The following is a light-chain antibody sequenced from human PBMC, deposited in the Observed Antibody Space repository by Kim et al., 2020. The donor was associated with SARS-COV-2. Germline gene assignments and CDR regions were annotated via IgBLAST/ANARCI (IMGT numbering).Light chain of an antibody. CDR2: DVS. V-gene: IGLV2-8*01. CDR3: SSYAGSNTLV. J-gene: IGLJ2*01. CDR1: HIDLCCYNF. Sequence: PPHPLSCPGPHIDLCCYNFVSWYQPHPRKDPKLMIYDVSTRPSGVTDRFSWSKSGNPASLTVSGLRAEDESDYYCSSYAGSNTLVFGGGTQLTVL.